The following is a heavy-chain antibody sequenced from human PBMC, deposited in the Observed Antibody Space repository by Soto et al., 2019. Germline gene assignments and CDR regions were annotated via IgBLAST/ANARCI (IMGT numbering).Heavy chain of an antibody. Sequence: QVQLQESGPGLVKPSQTLSLTCTVSGGSISSGDYYSSWIRQHPGKRLEWIVYIYYSGSTYYDLSLSGRVTMSVETSKNEFALKLNSLTAADTAVYYCAGSTPATQTTPSGFCGQGKLVTVS. CDR1: GGSISSGDYY. D-gene: IGHD1-26*01. CDR2: IYYSGST. CDR3: AGSTPATQTTPSGF. J-gene: IGHJ4*02. V-gene: IGHV4-31*03.